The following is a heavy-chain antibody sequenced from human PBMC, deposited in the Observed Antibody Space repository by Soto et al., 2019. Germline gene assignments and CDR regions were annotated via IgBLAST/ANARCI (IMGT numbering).Heavy chain of an antibody. V-gene: IGHV4-59*01. CDR1: DSSISSYY. CDR2: IYYSGST. Sequence: SETLSLTCTVADSSISSYYWSWIRQPPGKGLEWIGYIYYSGSTNYNPSLKSRVTISVDTSKNQFSLKLSSVTAADTAVYYCASGYGSEEYFQHWGQGTLVTVSS. D-gene: IGHD3-10*01. CDR3: ASGYGSEEYFQH. J-gene: IGHJ1*01.